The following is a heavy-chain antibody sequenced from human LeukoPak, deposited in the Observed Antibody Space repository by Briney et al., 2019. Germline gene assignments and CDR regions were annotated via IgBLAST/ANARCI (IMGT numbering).Heavy chain of an antibody. V-gene: IGHV3-66*01. CDR2: IYSGDST. J-gene: IGHJ4*02. Sequence: PGGSLRLSCAASEFTVTSNYMSWVRQAPGKGLEWVSVIYSGDSTYYADSVKGRFTISRDNSKNTLYLQMNSLRAEDTAVYYCARGTWLNKLFDYWGQGTLVTVSS. CDR1: EFTVTSNY. CDR3: ARGTWLNKLFDY. D-gene: IGHD1/OR15-1a*01.